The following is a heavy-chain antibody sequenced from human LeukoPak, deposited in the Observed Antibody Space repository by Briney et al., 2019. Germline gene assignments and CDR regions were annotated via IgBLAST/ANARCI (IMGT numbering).Heavy chain of an antibody. CDR2: ISNGGGST. CDR3: TVSSFSSTWYSWVH. V-gene: IGHV3-23*01. CDR1: GFTFSSYA. Sequence: GGSLRLSCAASGFTFSSYAMGWVRLAPGKRLEWVSAISNGGGSTYYADSVRGRFTISRDNSKNTLFLQVNSLRAEDSAVYYCTVSSFSSTWYSWVHWGQGTLVTVSS. J-gene: IGHJ4*02. D-gene: IGHD6-13*01.